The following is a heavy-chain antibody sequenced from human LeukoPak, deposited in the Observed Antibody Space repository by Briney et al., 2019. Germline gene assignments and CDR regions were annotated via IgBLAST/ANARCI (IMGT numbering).Heavy chain of an antibody. CDR1: GGSISSSSYY. CDR3: AREQEYCSSTSCYEARIDY. CDR2: IYYSGST. Sequence: PSETLSLTCTVSGGSISSSSYYWGWIRQPPGKGLEWIGSIYYSGSTYYNPSLKSRVTISVDTSKNQFSLKLSSVTAADTAVYYCAREQEYCSSTSCYEARIDYWGQGTLVTVSS. D-gene: IGHD2-2*01. V-gene: IGHV4-39*07. J-gene: IGHJ4*01.